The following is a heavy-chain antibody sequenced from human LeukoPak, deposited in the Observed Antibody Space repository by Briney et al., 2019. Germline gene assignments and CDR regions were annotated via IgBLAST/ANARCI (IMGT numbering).Heavy chain of an antibody. J-gene: IGHJ4*02. Sequence: GGSLRLSCAASGFTFDDYDMSWVRQAPGKGLEWVSGINWNGGDTAYADSVKGRFTISRDNAKNSLYLQMNSLRAEDTALYYCARDLPQIEYWGQGTLVTVSS. CDR1: GFTFDDYD. CDR2: INWNGGDT. CDR3: ARDLPQIEY. D-gene: IGHD3-22*01. V-gene: IGHV3-20*04.